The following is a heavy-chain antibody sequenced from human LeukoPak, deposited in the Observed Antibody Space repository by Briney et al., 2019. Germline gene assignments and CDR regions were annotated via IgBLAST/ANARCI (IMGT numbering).Heavy chain of an antibody. J-gene: IGHJ5*02. CDR2: ISNSGSTI. CDR3: ARAPKFRLVGVPKGPFDP. CDR1: GFTFNNYA. Sequence: QPGGSLRLSCAASGFTFNNYAMHWVRQAPGKGLEWVSYISNSGSTIYYADSVKGRFFISRDNAKNSLYLQMNSLRAEDTAVYYCARAPKFRLVGVPKGPFDPWGQGTLVSVSS. V-gene: IGHV3-48*03. D-gene: IGHD1-26*01.